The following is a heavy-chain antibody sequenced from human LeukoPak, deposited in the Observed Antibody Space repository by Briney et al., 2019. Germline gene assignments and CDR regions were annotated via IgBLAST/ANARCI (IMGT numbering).Heavy chain of an antibody. CDR3: ARADTAMAQPDAFDI. Sequence: PSQTLSLTCTVSGGSISSGSYYWSWIRQPAGKGLEWIGRIYTSGSTNYNPSLKSRVTISVDTSKNQFSLKLSSVTAADTAVYYCARADTAMAQPDAFDIWGQGTMVTVSS. J-gene: IGHJ3*02. V-gene: IGHV4-61*02. CDR1: GGSISSGSYY. CDR2: IYTSGST. D-gene: IGHD5-18*01.